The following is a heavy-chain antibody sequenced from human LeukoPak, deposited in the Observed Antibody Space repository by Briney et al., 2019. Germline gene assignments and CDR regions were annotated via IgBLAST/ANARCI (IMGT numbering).Heavy chain of an antibody. J-gene: IGHJ4*02. CDR3: ARKGDILTGYYNHFDY. Sequence: SETLSLTCTVSGGSISSYYWSWIRQPPGKGLEWIGYTYYSGSTNYNPSLKSRVTISVDTSKNQFSLKLSSVTAADTAVYYCARKGDILTGYYNHFDYWGQGTLVTVSS. D-gene: IGHD3-9*01. CDR1: GGSISSYY. CDR2: TYYSGST. V-gene: IGHV4-59*01.